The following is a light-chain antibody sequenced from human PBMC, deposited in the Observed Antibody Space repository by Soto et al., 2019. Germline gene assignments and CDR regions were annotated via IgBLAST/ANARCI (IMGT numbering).Light chain of an antibody. J-gene: IGLJ1*01. Sequence: QSVLTQPASVSGSPGQSITISCTGTSSDIGRYNYVSWFQQHPGKVPKLVIFEVNYRPSGVSDRFSGSKSGNTASLTNTGLQAEDEADYYCTSCITANTRCVFGSGTKLTVL. CDR2: EVN. V-gene: IGLV2-14*01. CDR3: TSCITANTRCV. CDR1: SSDIGRYNY.